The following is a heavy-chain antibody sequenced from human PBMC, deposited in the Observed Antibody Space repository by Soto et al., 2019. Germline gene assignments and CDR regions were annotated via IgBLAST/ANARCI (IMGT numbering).Heavy chain of an antibody. CDR3: ARHSASSWSYYYYMDV. CDR2: IYYSGST. J-gene: IGHJ6*03. V-gene: IGHV4-39*01. D-gene: IGHD3-3*01. CDR1: GGSISSSDYY. Sequence: SETLSLTCTVSGGSISSSDYYWGWIRQPPGKGLEWIGSIYYSGSTYYNPSLKSRVTISVDTSKNQFSLKQSSVIAADTAMYYCARHSASSWSYYYYMDVWGKGTTVTVSS.